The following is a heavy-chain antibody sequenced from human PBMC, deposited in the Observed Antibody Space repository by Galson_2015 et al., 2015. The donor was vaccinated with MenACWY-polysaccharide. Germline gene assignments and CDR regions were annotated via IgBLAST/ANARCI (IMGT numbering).Heavy chain of an antibody. V-gene: IGHV3-33*01. J-gene: IGHJ6*02. CDR1: GFTFSSYG. CDR3: AREGAYGSESYYTSEDYYYYGMDV. D-gene: IGHD3-10*01. Sequence: SLRLSCAASGFTFSSYGMHWVRQAPGKGLEWVAVIWYDGSNKYYVDSVKGRFTISRDNSKNTLYLQMNSLRAEDTAVYYCAREGAYGSESYYTSEDYYYYGMDVWGQGTTVTVSS. CDR2: IWYDGSNK.